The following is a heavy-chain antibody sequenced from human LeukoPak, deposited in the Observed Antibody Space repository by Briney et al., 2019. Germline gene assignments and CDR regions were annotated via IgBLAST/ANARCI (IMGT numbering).Heavy chain of an antibody. V-gene: IGHV3-23*01. D-gene: IGHD1-7*01. CDR1: GFTVSSNY. J-gene: IGHJ5*02. Sequence: QAGGSLRLSCAASGFTVSSNYMSWVRQAPGKGLEWVSAISVSGDNTYYADSVKGRFTISRDNSKNTLYLQMNSLRAEDTAVYYCAKEFGRNWNYGWFDPWGQGTLVTVSS. CDR2: ISVSGDNT. CDR3: AKEFGRNWNYGWFDP.